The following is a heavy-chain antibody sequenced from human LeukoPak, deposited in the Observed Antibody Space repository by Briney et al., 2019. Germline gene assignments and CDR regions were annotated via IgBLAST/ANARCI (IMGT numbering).Heavy chain of an antibody. J-gene: IGHJ4*02. CDR1: GGSFSGYY. V-gene: IGHV4-34*01. CDR3: ARVRPYFDY. Sequence: SETLSLTCAVYGGSFSGYYWGWIRQPPGKGLEWIGSISGKGLEWIGSISYSGSTYYNPSLKSRVTISVDTSKNQFSLKLSSGTAADTAVYYCARVRPYFDYWGQGTLVTVSS. CDR2: ISYSGST. D-gene: IGHD3-10*01.